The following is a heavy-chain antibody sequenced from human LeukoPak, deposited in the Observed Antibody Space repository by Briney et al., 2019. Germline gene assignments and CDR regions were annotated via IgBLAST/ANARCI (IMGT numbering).Heavy chain of an antibody. V-gene: IGHV4-59*01. CDR1: GGSISSYY. CDR3: ARWDYYDSSGYSY. D-gene: IGHD3-22*01. CDR2: IYYSGST. J-gene: IGHJ4*02. Sequence: SETLSLTXTVSGGSISSYYWGWIRQPPGKGLEWIGYIYYSGSTNYNPSLKSRVTISVDTSKNQFSLKLSSVTAADTAVYYCARWDYYDSSGYSYWGQGTLVTVSS.